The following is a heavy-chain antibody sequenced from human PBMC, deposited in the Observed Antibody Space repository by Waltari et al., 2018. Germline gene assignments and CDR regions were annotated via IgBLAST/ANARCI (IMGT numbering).Heavy chain of an antibody. Sequence: QVHLVQSGAEVRKPGASVTLSCEASGYIFTRYTLHWVRQAPGQGLEWMGWINAGNGRTRYSQKFQDRVTITRDTSANRVYMELRSLRTEDTAVYFCAREGGPFDYWGQGTLLTVSS. CDR1: GYIFTRYT. V-gene: IGHV1-3*01. CDR3: AREGGPFDY. D-gene: IGHD3-16*01. CDR2: INAGNGRT. J-gene: IGHJ4*02.